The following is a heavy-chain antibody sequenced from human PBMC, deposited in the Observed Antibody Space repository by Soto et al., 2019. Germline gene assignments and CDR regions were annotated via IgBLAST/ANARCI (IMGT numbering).Heavy chain of an antibody. CDR3: AKDRGYCSSTSCYSFDP. D-gene: IGHD2-2*03. CDR1: GFTFSSYG. CDR2: ISYDGSNK. J-gene: IGHJ5*02. Sequence: GGSLRLSCAGSGFTFSSYGMHWVRQAPGKGLEWVAVISYDGSNKYYADSVKGRFTISRDNSKNTLYLQMNSLRAEDTAVYYCAKDRGYCSSTSCYSFDPWGQGTLVTVSS. V-gene: IGHV3-30*18.